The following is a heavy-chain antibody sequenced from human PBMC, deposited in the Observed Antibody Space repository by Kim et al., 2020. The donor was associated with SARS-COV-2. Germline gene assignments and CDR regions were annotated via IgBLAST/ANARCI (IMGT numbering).Heavy chain of an antibody. D-gene: IGHD6-19*01. CDR1: GVSITSATW. Sequence: SETLSLTCTVPGVSITSATWWTWVRQPPGKGLEWIGEMFHSGTTNYNPSLKSRVTISVDKSKNHFSLNLNSVTAADTAVYYCSGSTGWYRLDYWGQGTLVTVSS. CDR2: MFHSGTT. J-gene: IGHJ4*02. V-gene: IGHV4-4*02. CDR3: SGSTGWYRLDY.